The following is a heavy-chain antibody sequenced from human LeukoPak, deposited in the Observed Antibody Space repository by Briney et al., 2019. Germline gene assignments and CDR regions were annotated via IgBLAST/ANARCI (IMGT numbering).Heavy chain of an antibody. CDR3: ARGNMAEQWLDGGSYYLDS. D-gene: IGHD6-19*01. Sequence: PGGSLRLSCAASGFSFSNYSMDWVRQAPGKGLERVSSISYSSTYIYYADSLKGRFTISRDNAKNSLFLLMNSLTAEDTAVYYCARGNMAEQWLDGGSYYLDSWGQGTLVTVSS. J-gene: IGHJ4*02. CDR1: GFSFSNYS. CDR2: ISYSSTYI. V-gene: IGHV3-21*01.